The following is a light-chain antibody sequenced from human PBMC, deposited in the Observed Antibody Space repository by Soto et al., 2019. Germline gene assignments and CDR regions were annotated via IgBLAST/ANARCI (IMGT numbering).Light chain of an antibody. CDR1: SGDIGGYNY. CDR2: DVS. V-gene: IGLV2-14*01. Sequence: QSVLTQPASVSGSLGQSITISCTGTSGDIGGYNYVSWYQQHPGKVPKLMIYDVSDRPSGVSNRFSGSKSGNTASLTISGLRAEDEADYYCSSYTTSNTLLFGGGTQLTVL. CDR3: SSYTTSNTLL. J-gene: IGLJ2*01.